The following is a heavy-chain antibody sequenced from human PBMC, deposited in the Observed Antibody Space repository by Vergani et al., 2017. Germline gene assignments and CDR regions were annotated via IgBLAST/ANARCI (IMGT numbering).Heavy chain of an antibody. D-gene: IGHD3-22*01. CDR3: AREGRRYYDSSGYYY. J-gene: IGHJ4*02. CDR1: GGSISSYY. Sequence: QVQLQESGPGLVKPSETLSLTCTVSGGSISSYYWSWIRQPPGKGLEWIGYSYYSGSTNYNPARKSRVTLSVDTSQNQFSLKLSSVTAADTAVYYCAREGRRYYDSSGYYYWGQGTLVTVSS. V-gene: IGHV4-59*01. CDR2: SYYSGST.